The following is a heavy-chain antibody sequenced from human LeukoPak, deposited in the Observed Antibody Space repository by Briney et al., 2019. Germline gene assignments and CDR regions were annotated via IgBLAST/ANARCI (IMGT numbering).Heavy chain of an antibody. J-gene: IGHJ4*02. D-gene: IGHD1-14*01. V-gene: IGHV4-59*12. CDR3: AREIVGGFNPGAY. CDR1: PDSTTSNF. CDR2: IHRSGSN. Sequence: PAETLSLTCTVSPDSTTSNFWSWVRQPPGKGLEWIGEIHRSGSNNYNPSFQSRVTISIDRSKNQIALELSSVTAADTAVYYCAREIVGGFNPGAYWGQGTLVTVSS.